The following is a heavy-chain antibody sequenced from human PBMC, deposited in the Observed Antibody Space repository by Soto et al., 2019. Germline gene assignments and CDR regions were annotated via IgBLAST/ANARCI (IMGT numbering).Heavy chain of an antibody. CDR1: GFPFSSYW. Sequence: EVQLVESGGDLVQRGGSLRLSCAASGFPFSSYWMHWVRHTPGKGLDWVARISGDGVTTYYADSVTGRFTVSRDNAKNTMSLQISGLRAEDTAVYYCAREYYGLLTGYYTDYWGQGTLGCVSS. CDR3: AREYYGLLTGYYTDY. D-gene: IGHD3-9*01. J-gene: IGHJ4*02. CDR2: ISGDGVTT. V-gene: IGHV3-74*01.